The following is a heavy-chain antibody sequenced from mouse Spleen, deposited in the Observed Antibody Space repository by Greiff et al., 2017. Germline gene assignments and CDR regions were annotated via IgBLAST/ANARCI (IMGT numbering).Heavy chain of an antibody. CDR2: IYPGSGST. V-gene: IGHV1-55*01. CDR3: ARSSNYGSTHWYFDV. CDR1: GYTFTSYW. Sequence: QVQLQQPGAELVKPGASVKMSCKASGYTFTSYWITWVTQRPGQGLEWIGDIYPGSGSTNYNEKFKSKATLTVDTSSSTAYMQLSSLTSEDAAVYYCARSSNYGSTHWYFDVWGTGTTVTVSS. D-gene: IGHD1-1*01. J-gene: IGHJ1*03.